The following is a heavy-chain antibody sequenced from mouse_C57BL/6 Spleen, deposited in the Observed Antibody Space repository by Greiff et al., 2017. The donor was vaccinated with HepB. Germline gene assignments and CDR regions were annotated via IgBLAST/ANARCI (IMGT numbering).Heavy chain of an antibody. CDR1: GFTFSSYG. CDR3: ARGDTVVARVDY. D-gene: IGHD1-1*01. CDR2: ISSGGSYT. Sequence: EVQGVESGGDLVKPGGSLKLSCAASGFTFSSYGMSWVRQTPDKRLEWVATISSGGSYTYYPDSVKGRFTISRDNAKNTLYLQMSSLKSEDTAMYYCARGDTVVARVDYGGQGTTLTVSS. J-gene: IGHJ2*01. V-gene: IGHV5-6*01.